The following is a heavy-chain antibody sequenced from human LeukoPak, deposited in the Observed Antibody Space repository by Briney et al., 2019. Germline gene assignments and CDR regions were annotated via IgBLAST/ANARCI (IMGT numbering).Heavy chain of an antibody. Sequence: SETLSLTCTVSGGSVSSSRYYWGWIRQPPGKGLEWIGSIYHSGNTYYNPSLKSRVTFSVDTSKNQFSLKLSSVTAADTAVYYCARGRGYDYVWGSYRPNWFDPWGQGTLVTVSS. CDR3: ARGRGYDYVWGSYRPNWFDP. D-gene: IGHD3-16*02. CDR1: GGSVSSSRYY. V-gene: IGHV4-39*01. CDR2: IYHSGNT. J-gene: IGHJ5*02.